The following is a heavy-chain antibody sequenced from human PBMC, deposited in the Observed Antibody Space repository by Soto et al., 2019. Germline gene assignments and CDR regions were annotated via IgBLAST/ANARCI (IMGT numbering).Heavy chain of an antibody. D-gene: IGHD1-26*01. CDR1: GGSISSYY. CDR3: CLGATWYYFDY. V-gene: IGHV4-59*01. J-gene: IGHJ4*01. CDR2: IYYSGST. Sequence: NPSETLSLTCTVSGGSISSYYWRWIRQPPGKGLEWIGYIYYSGSTNYNPSRKSRVTISVDTSKTQFSLKLSSVTAADTAVYYCCLGATWYYFDYWGRGTLVTVSS.